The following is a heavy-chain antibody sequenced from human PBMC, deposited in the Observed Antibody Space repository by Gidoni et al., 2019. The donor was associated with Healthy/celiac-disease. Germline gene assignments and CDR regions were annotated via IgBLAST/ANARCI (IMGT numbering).Heavy chain of an antibody. Sequence: EVQLVQSGAEVKKPGESLRISCKGSGYSFTSYWISWVRQMPGKGLEWMGRIDPSDSYTNYSPSFQGHVTISADKSISTAYLQWSSLKASDTAMYYCARRWTGYGTRGEGIDAFDIWGQGTMVTVSS. CDR2: IDPSDSYT. J-gene: IGHJ3*02. V-gene: IGHV5-10-1*03. CDR1: GYSFTSYW. D-gene: IGHD5-18*01. CDR3: ARRWTGYGTRGEGIDAFDI.